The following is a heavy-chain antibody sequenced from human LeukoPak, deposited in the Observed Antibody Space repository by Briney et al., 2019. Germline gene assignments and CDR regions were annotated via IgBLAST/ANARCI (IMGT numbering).Heavy chain of an antibody. Sequence: SETLSLTCAVYGGSFSGYYWSWIRQPPGKGLEWIGEINHSGSTNYNPSLKSRVTISVDTSKNQFSLKLSSVTAADTAVYYCARGEGPGSYYNWFDPWGQGTLVTISS. J-gene: IGHJ5*02. D-gene: IGHD3-10*01. V-gene: IGHV4-34*01. CDR3: ARGEGPGSYYNWFDP. CDR2: INHSGST. CDR1: GGSFSGYY.